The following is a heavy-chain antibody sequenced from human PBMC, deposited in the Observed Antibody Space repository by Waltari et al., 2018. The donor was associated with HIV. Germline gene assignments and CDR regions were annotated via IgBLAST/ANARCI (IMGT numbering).Heavy chain of an antibody. V-gene: IGHV3-53*01. CDR3: ARDPEMATKWGY. Sequence: EVQLVGYGGGLIQTGGSLRLSCEASGFTVSSNYMSWDRQAPGKGLEWVSVIYSGGSTYYADSVKGRFTISRDNSKNTLYLQMNSLRAEDTAVYYCARDPEMATKWGYWGQGTLVTVSS. CDR2: IYSGGST. CDR1: GFTVSSNY. J-gene: IGHJ4*02. D-gene: IGHD5-12*01.